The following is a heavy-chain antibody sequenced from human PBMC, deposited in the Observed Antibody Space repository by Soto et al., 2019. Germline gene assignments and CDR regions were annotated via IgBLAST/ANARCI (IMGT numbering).Heavy chain of an antibody. Sequence: DVQLVESGGGLVKPGGSLRLSCAASGFTFSDAWMSWVRQAPGKGLEWLGRIKRNTDGGTTDYAPPVKGTFTSSRDHSRNILYLQTNSIKIEKTGVYYGARDSEVVTSSSRGQGTLVTVSS. V-gene: IGHV3-15*01. CDR1: GFTFSDAW. J-gene: IGHJ4*02. D-gene: IGHD3-22*01. CDR3: ARDSEVVTSSS. CDR2: IKRNTDGGTT.